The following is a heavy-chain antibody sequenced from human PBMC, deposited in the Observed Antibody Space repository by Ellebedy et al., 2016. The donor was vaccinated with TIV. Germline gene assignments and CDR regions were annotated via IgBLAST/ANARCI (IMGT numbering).Heavy chain of an antibody. CDR3: AKVAGFCSGGSCYSDY. V-gene: IGHV3-21*01. J-gene: IGHJ4*02. D-gene: IGHD2-15*01. CDR2: ISYNGDET. CDR1: GFAFGGFA. Sequence: GESLKISCAASGFAFGGFAMNWVRQAPGKGLQWVSSISYNGDETFYADSVRGRFTISRANAMNSLYLQINSLRAEDTAVYYCAKVAGFCSGGSCYSDYWGQGTLVTVSS.